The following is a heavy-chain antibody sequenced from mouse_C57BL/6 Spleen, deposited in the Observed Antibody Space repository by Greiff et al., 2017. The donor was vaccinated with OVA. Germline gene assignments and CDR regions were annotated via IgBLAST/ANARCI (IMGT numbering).Heavy chain of an antibody. D-gene: IGHD2-3*01. J-gene: IGHJ4*01. CDR3: ARVDDGYYVDAMDY. CDR2: ISYDGSN. V-gene: IGHV3-6*01. CDR1: GYSITSGYY. Sequence: VQLQQSGPGLVKPSQSLSLTCSVTGYSITSGYYWNWIRQFPGNKLEWMGYISYDGSNNYNPSLKNRISITRDTSKNQFFLKLNSVTTEDTATYYCARVDDGYYVDAMDYWGQGTSVTVSS.